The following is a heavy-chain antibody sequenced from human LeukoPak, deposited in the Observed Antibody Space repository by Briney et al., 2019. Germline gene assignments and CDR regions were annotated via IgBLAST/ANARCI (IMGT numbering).Heavy chain of an antibody. Sequence: ASVKVSCNAHGYTFTDYYMHWVRQAPRQGLDWMGWINPNSGGTNYAQNFQGRVTMTRDTSISTAYMELSRLRSDVTAVYYCTVSAEAPGRFDYWGQGTLVTVSS. D-gene: IGHD6-6*01. CDR1: GYTFTDYY. J-gene: IGHJ4*02. V-gene: IGHV1-2*02. CDR2: INPNSGGT. CDR3: TVSAEAPGRFDY.